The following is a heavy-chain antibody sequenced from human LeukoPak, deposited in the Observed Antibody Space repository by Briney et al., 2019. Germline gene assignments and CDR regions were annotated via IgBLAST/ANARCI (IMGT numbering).Heavy chain of an antibody. CDR2: IKQDGSEK. V-gene: IGHV3-7*01. CDR1: GFTFSSYW. CDR3: AREVPNYHDSRSDAFDI. Sequence: GGSLRLSCAASGFTFSSYWMSWVRQAPGKGLEWVANIKQDGSEKYYVDSVKGRFTISRDNAKNSLYLQMNSLRAEDTAVYYCAREVPNYHDSRSDAFDIWGQGTMVTVSP. J-gene: IGHJ3*02. D-gene: IGHD3-22*01.